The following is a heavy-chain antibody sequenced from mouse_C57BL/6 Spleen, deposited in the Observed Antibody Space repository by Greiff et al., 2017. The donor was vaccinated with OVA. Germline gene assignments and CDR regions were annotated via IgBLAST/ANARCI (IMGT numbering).Heavy chain of an antibody. V-gene: IGHV1-69*01. CDR3: ARRSDGYYRYFDV. CDR2: IDPSDSYT. D-gene: IGHD2-3*01. Sequence: VQLQQPGAELVMPGASVKLSCKASGYTFTSYWMHWVKQRPGQGLEWIGEIDPSDSYTNYNQKFKGKSTLTVDKSSSTAYMQLSSLTSEDSAVYYCARRSDGYYRYFDVWAQGPRSPSPQ. CDR1: GYTFTSYW. J-gene: IGHJ1*03.